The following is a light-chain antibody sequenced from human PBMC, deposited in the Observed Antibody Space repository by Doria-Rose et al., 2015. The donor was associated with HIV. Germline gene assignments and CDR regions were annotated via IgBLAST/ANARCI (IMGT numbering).Light chain of an antibody. CDR3: QQSYSTPRT. Sequence: DIQVTQSPSSLSASVGDRVTISCRASQTIYNYLNWYQQIPGMAPNLLICAASNLQSGVPSRFSGSGSGTDFTLTISSLHPEDLATYYCQQSYSTPRTFGQGTKVVI. V-gene: IGKV1-39*01. CDR1: QTIYNY. J-gene: IGKJ1*01. CDR2: AAS.